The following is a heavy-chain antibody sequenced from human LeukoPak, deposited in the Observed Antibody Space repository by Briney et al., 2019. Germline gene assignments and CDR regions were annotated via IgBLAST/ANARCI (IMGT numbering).Heavy chain of an antibody. CDR3: ARFLRADRSGFDY. CDR2: INHSGST. CDR1: GGSISSSSYY. V-gene: IGHV4-39*07. J-gene: IGHJ4*02. Sequence: SETLSLTCTVSGGSISSSSYYWGWIRQPPGKGLEWIGEINHSGSTNYNPSLKSRVTISVDTSKNQFSLKLSSVTAADTAVYYCARFLRADRSGFDYWGQGTLVTVSS. D-gene: IGHD3-10*01.